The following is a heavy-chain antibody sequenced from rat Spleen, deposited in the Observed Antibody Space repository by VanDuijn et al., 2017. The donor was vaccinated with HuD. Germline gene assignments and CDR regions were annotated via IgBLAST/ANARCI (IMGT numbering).Heavy chain of an antibody. J-gene: IGHJ2*01. Sequence: EVQLVESGGGLVQPGRSLKLSCAASGFTFSDYYMAWVRQAPTKGLEWVATISYDGSSTYYRDSVKGRFTISRDNAKSTLYLQMNSLRSEDTATYYCTRDVVAYWGQGVMVTASS. CDR1: GFTFSDYY. CDR2: ISYDGSST. V-gene: IGHV5-29*01. D-gene: IGHD1-12*01. CDR3: TRDVVAY.